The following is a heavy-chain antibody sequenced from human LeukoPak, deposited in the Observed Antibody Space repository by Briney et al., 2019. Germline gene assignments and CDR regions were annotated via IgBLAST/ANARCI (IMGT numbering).Heavy chain of an antibody. V-gene: IGHV3-30*07. CDR2: ISYDGSNK. J-gene: IGHJ4*02. D-gene: IGHD1-14*01. CDR1: GFTFSSYA. CDR3: AREPRGYDRAGG. Sequence: GGSLRLSCAASGFTFSSYAMHWVRQAPGKGLEWVAVISYDGSNKYYADSVKGRFTISRDNSKNTLYLQMNSLRAEDTAVYYCAREPRGYDRAGGWGQGTLVTVSS.